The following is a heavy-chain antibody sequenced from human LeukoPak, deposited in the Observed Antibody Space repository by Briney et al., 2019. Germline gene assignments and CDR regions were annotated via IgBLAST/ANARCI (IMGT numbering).Heavy chain of an antibody. Sequence: PGGSLRLSCAASAFTFSSYAMSWVRQAPGKGLEWVSAISGSGGNTYYADSVKGRFTISRDNAKNSLYLQLSSLRPEDTALYYCAKHLTATNTYIFFGLDVWGQGTSVTVSS. V-gene: IGHV3-23*01. CDR1: AFTFSSYA. J-gene: IGHJ6*02. CDR3: AKHLTATNTYIFFGLDV. CDR2: ISGSGGNT. D-gene: IGHD1-26*01.